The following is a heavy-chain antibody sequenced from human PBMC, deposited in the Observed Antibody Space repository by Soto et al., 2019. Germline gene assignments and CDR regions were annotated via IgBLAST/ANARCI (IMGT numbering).Heavy chain of an antibody. Sequence: ASVKVSCKASGYTFGSYGMSWVRQAPGQGLEWMGWISASNGKTNYAQKFQGRVTMTTDTSTSTAYMELRGLTSDDTAVYYCARGVKQWLVGGDYYYYYMDVWGKGTTVTVSS. D-gene: IGHD6-19*01. V-gene: IGHV1-18*01. CDR3: ARGVKQWLVGGDYYYYYMDV. CDR2: ISASNGKT. CDR1: GYTFGSYG. J-gene: IGHJ6*03.